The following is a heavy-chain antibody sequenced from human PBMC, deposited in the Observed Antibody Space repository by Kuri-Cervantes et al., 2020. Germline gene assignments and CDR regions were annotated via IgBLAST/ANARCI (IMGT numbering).Heavy chain of an antibody. J-gene: IGHJ3*02. CDR3: AIPIGGSYGEEI. CDR2: ISSSGSTI. Sequence: LSLTCAASGFTFSDYYMSWIRQAPGKGLEWVSYISSSGSTIYCADSVKGRFTISRDNAKNSLYLQMNSLRAEDTAVYYCAIPIGGSYGEEIWGQGTMVTVSS. V-gene: IGHV3-11*01. CDR1: GFTFSDYY. D-gene: IGHD1-26*01.